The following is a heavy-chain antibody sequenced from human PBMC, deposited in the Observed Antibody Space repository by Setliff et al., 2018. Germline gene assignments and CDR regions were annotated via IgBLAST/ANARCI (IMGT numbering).Heavy chain of an antibody. CDR1: GGSINSSTYNSRSYY. J-gene: IGHJ4*02. D-gene: IGHD1-1*01. V-gene: IGHV4-39*01. CDR3: ARTGTYRYFDY. CDR2: IDYRGDT. Sequence: SETLSLTCTVSGGSINSSTYNSRSYYWGWIRQPPGKGLEWIGRIDYRGDTYYNASLKGRLTISVDTAQNQFSLRLTSVTAADTAVYYCARTGTYRYFDYWGQGALVTVSS.